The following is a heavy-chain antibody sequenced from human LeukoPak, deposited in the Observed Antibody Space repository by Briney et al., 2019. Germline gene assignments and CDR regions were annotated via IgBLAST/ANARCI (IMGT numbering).Heavy chain of an antibody. CDR3: ARRGDYVGLDY. D-gene: IGHD4-17*01. CDR2: IYYGGNT. Sequence: SETLPLTCTVSGGSINTYYGSWIRQAPGKGLEWIGHIYYGGNTNYNPSLNSRVTISVDTSKNQFSLRLSSVTAADTAVYYCARRGDYVGLDYWGQGILVTVSS. V-gene: IGHV4-59*08. J-gene: IGHJ4*02. CDR1: GGSINTYY.